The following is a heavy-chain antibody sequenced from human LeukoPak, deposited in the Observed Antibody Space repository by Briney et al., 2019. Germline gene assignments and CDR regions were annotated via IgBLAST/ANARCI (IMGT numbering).Heavy chain of an antibody. V-gene: IGHV4-59*01. CDR2: IYYSGST. D-gene: IGHD6-13*01. J-gene: IGHJ4*02. CDR3: AAAAYWGGYFDY. CDR1: GDSISSYY. Sequence: SETLSLTCTVSGDSISSYYWSWIRQPPGKGLEWIGYIYYSGSTNSNPSLKSRVIMSVDASKNQFSLKLNSVTAADTAVYYCAAAAYWGGYFDYWGQGTLVPVSS.